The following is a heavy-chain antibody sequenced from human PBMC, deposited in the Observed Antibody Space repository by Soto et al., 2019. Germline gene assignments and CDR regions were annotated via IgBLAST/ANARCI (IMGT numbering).Heavy chain of an antibody. CDR3: AKTSSWPPDS. D-gene: IGHD6-13*01. V-gene: IGHV1-3*01. CDR1: GYTFTTYS. Sequence: ASVKVSCKASGYTFTTYSIHWVRQAPGQRLEWMGWINAVGNTKYSQNFQDRVTITRDTSASTAYMELSNLRSEDTAVYYCAKTSSWPPDSWGQGTLVTVSS. J-gene: IGHJ4*02. CDR2: INAVGNT.